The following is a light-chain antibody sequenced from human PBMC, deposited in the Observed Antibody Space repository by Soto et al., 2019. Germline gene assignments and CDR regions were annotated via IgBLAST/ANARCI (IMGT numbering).Light chain of an antibody. CDR1: QSVSYW. Sequence: DIHMTQSPATLSASVGDRVTITCRASQSVSYWLAWYQQKPGKAPKLLIHDASSLESGVPSRFRGGGSGQEFTLPISGLQPDDFAPYYCQPSAFSFGPGTKVEMK. J-gene: IGKJ3*01. CDR3: QPSAFS. CDR2: DAS. V-gene: IGKV1-5*01.